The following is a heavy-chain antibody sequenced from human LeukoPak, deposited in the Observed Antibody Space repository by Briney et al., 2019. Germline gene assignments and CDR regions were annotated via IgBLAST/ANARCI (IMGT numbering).Heavy chain of an antibody. V-gene: IGHV3-23*01. CDR1: GFTFSSYE. CDR3: AKDRYSSGWYTGY. Sequence: GGSLRLSCAASGFTFSSYEMNWVRQAPGKGLEWVSAISGSGGSTYYADSVKGRFTISRDNSKNTLYLQMNSLRAEDTAVYYCAKDRYSSGWYTGYWGQGTLVTVSS. CDR2: ISGSGGST. D-gene: IGHD6-19*01. J-gene: IGHJ4*02.